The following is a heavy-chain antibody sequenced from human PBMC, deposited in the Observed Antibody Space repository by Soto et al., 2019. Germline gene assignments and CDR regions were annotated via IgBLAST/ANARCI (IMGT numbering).Heavy chain of an antibody. V-gene: IGHV1-18*04. Sequence: QVQLVQSGVEVKKPGASVKVSCKASGYTFISHGIRWVRQAPGQGLEWMGWISGKNGNTNYAQKLQVRVTLTTDTATSTADMELMSLRSDDTAVYDCARVSSSIVVVPDYGMDVWGQGTTVTVS. D-gene: IGHD2-15*01. CDR1: GYTFISHG. J-gene: IGHJ6*02. CDR2: ISGKNGNT. CDR3: ARVSSSIVVVPDYGMDV.